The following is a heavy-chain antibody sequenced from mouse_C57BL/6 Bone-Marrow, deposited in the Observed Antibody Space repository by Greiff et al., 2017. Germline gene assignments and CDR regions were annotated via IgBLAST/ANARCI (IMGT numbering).Heavy chain of an antibody. V-gene: IGHV1-64*01. CDR2: IHPNSGST. CDR1: GYTFTSYW. CDR3: ARRDYGNLFDY. Sequence: QVQLKQPGAELVKPGASVKLSCKASGYTFTSYWMHWVKQRPGQGLEWIGMIHPNSGSTNYNEKFKSKATLTVDKSSSTAYMQLSSLTSEDSAVYYCARRDYGNLFDYWGQGTTLTVSS. D-gene: IGHD2-1*01. J-gene: IGHJ2*01.